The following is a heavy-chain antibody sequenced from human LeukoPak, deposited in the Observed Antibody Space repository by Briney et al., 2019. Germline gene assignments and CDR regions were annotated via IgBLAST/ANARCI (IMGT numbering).Heavy chain of an antibody. CDR3: ARGGYYDSSAYRVLDY. CDR1: GYAFTGDY. J-gene: IGHJ4*02. CDR2: INPNSGGT. D-gene: IGHD3-22*01. V-gene: IGHV1-2*02. Sequence: GGSVKVSCKASGYAFTGDYMHWVRRAPGQGLEWMGGINPNSGGTNSAQKFQGRVTMTRDTSISTAHMELSRLRSDDTAVYYCARGGYYDSSAYRVLDYWGQGTLVTVSS.